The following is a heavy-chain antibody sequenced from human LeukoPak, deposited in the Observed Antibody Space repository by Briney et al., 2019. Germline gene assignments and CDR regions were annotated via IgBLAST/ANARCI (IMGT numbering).Heavy chain of an antibody. CDR1: GYSISSGYY. V-gene: IGHV4-38-2*02. J-gene: IGHJ4*02. CDR2: IYHSGST. D-gene: IGHD1-26*01. Sequence: SETLSLTCTVSGYSISSGYYWGWLRQPPGKGLEWIGSIYHSGSTYYNPSLKSRVTISVDTSKNQFSLKLSSVTAADTAVYYCASFVGATDYWGQGTLVTVSS. CDR3: ASFVGATDY.